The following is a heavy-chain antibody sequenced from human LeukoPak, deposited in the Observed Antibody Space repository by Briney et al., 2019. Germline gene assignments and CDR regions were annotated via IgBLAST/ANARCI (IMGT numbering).Heavy chain of an antibody. CDR2: ISSSSSYI. J-gene: IGHJ5*02. CDR1: GFTFSSYS. D-gene: IGHD3-3*01. CDR3: AIDRGGYYDFWSGFNWFDP. V-gene: IGHV3-21*01. Sequence: PGGSLRLSCAASGFTFSSYSMNWVRQAPGKGLEWVSSISSSSSYIYYADSVKGRFTISRDNAKNSLYLQMNSLRAEDTAVYYCAIDRGGYYDFWSGFNWFDPWGQGTLVTVSS.